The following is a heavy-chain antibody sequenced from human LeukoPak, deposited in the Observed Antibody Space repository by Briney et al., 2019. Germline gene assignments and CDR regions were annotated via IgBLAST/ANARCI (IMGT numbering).Heavy chain of an antibody. D-gene: IGHD1-26*01. CDR1: GFTFSSYW. Sequence: GGSLRLSCAASGFTFSSYWMHWVGHPPGKGLVWVSRITSDGSAIGYADSVKGRFSTSRDNAKNTLYLQMNSLRAEDTAVYYCASGRLVGAPDYWGQGTLVTVSS. CDR2: ITSDGSAI. CDR3: ASGRLVGAPDY. J-gene: IGHJ4*02. V-gene: IGHV3-74*01.